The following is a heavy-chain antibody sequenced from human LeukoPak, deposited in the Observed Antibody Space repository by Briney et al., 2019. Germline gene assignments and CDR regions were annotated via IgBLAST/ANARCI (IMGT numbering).Heavy chain of an antibody. CDR2: IYHSGST. D-gene: IGHD3-22*01. CDR1: GGSISSGGYY. V-gene: IGHV4-30-2*01. J-gene: IGHJ4*02. CDR3: ARVGRYYYDSSGYYYSDY. Sequence: SETLSLTCTVSGGSISSGGYYWSWIRQPPGKGLEWIGYIYHSGSTYYNPSLKSRVTISVDRSKNQFSLKLSSATAADTAVYYCARVGRYYYDSSGYYYSDYWGQGTLVTVSS.